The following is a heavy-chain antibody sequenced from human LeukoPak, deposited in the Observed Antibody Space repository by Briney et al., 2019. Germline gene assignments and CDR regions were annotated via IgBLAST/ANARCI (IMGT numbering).Heavy chain of an antibody. Sequence: SVKVSCKASGGTFSSYAISWVRQAPGQGLEWMGGIIPIFGTANYAQKFQGRVTMTTDTSTSTAYMELRSLRSDDTAVYYCARATYYYDSSGYSLDAFDIWGQGTMVTVSS. CDR3: ARATYYYDSSGYSLDAFDI. J-gene: IGHJ3*02. D-gene: IGHD3-22*01. V-gene: IGHV1-69*05. CDR1: GGTFSSYA. CDR2: IIPIFGTA.